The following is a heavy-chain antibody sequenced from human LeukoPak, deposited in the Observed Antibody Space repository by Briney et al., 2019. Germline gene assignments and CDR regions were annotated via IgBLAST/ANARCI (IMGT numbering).Heavy chain of an antibody. V-gene: IGHV3-30*18. CDR1: GFTFSSYG. CDR2: ISYDGSNK. D-gene: IGHD3-10*01. CDR3: AKVPTRGGVMDY. J-gene: IGHJ4*02. Sequence: GGSLRLSCAASGFTFSSYGMHWVRQAPGKGLEWVAVISYDGSNKYYADSVKGRFTISRDNSKNTLYLQMNSLRAEDTATYYCAKVPTRGGVMDYWGQGTLVTVSS.